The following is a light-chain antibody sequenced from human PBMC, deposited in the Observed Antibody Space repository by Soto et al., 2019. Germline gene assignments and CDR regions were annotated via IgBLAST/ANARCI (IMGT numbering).Light chain of an antibody. CDR1: QTIRHTF. V-gene: IGKV3-20*01. CDR3: QQYGTSPPIT. Sequence: EIELTQSPVTLSLSPGETATLYCRASQTIRHTFLAWYQQKPGQAPRLLISGASKRATGIPDRFSGSGSGTDFTLTITRLEPEDFAVYYCQQYGTSPPITFGQGTRLDI. CDR2: GAS. J-gene: IGKJ5*01.